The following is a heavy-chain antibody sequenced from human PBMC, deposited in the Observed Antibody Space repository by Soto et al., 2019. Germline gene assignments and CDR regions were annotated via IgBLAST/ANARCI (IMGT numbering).Heavy chain of an antibody. V-gene: IGHV3-23*01. CDR3: ARILGTYDYIWGSYRRYFDY. CDR1: GFTFSSYA. J-gene: IGHJ4*02. D-gene: IGHD3-16*02. CDR2: ISGSGGST. Sequence: GGSLRLSCAASGFTFSSYAMSWVRQAPGKGLEWVSAISGSGGSTYYADSVKGRFTISRDNSKNTLYLQMNSLRAEDTAVYYCARILGTYDYIWGSYRRYFDYWGQGTLVTVSS.